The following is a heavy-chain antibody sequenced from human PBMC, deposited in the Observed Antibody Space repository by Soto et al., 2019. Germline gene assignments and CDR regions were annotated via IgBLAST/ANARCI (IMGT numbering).Heavy chain of an antibody. CDR3: ARGITGATSF. J-gene: IGHJ3*01. Sequence: EVQLVESGGGLVQPGGSLRLSCAASGFTFSSYSFNWVRQAPGKGLEWLSYISSSGNTIFYADSVKGRLSISRDNAKNSLYLQMSSLRAEDTALYYCARGITGATSFWGQGTMVTVSS. CDR2: ISSSGNTI. CDR1: GFTFSSYS. D-gene: IGHD1-20*01. V-gene: IGHV3-48*01.